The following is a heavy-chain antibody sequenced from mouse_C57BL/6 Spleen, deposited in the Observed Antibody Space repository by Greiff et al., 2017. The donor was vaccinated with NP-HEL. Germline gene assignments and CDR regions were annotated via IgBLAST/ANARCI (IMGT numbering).Heavy chain of an antibody. J-gene: IGHJ2*01. Sequence: EVQRVESEGGLVQPGSSMKLSCTASGFTFSDYYMAWVRQVPEKGLEWVANINYDGSSTYYLDSLKSRFIISRDNAKNILYLQMSSLKSEDTATYYCARGFTYWGYFDYWGQGTTLTVSS. CDR2: INYDGSST. CDR3: ARGFTYWGYFDY. CDR1: GFTFSDYY. D-gene: IGHD1-1*01. V-gene: IGHV5-16*01.